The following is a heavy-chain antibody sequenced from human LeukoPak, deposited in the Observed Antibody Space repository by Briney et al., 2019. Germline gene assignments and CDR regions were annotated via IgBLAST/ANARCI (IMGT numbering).Heavy chain of an antibody. Sequence: GRSLRLSCAASGFTFDDYATHWVRQAPGKGLEWVSGISWNSGSIVYADSVKGRFTISRDNAKNSLYLQMNSLRAEDMALYYCAKDINYDSSGGYFDYWGQGTLVTVSS. J-gene: IGHJ4*02. V-gene: IGHV3-9*03. D-gene: IGHD3-22*01. CDR3: AKDINYDSSGGYFDY. CDR1: GFTFDDYA. CDR2: ISWNSGSI.